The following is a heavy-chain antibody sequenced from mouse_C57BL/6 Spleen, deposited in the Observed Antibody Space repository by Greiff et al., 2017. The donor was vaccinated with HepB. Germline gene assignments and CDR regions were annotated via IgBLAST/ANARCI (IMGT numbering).Heavy chain of an antibody. J-gene: IGHJ1*03. CDR3: ASVYYGNYEGYFDF. Sequence: VQLQQPGAELVKPGASVKLSCKASGYTFTSYWMHWVKQRPGQGLEWIGMIHPNSGSTNYNEKFKSKATLTVDKSSSTAYMQLSSLTSEDSAVYYCASVYYGNYEGYFDFWGTGTTVTVSS. D-gene: IGHD2-1*01. V-gene: IGHV1-64*01. CDR1: GYTFTSYW. CDR2: IHPNSGST.